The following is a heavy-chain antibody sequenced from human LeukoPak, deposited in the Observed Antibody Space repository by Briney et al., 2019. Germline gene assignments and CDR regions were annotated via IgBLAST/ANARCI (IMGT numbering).Heavy chain of an antibody. CDR2: IIPILGIA. J-gene: IGHJ4*02. CDR1: GGTFSSYA. CDR3: ARVSSGSYSS. Sequence: GASVTVSCKASGGTFSSYAISWVRQAPGQGLEWMGRIIPILGIANYAQKFQGRVTTTADKSTSTAYMELSSLRSEDTAVYYCARVSSGSYSSWGQGTLVTVSS. V-gene: IGHV1-69*04. D-gene: IGHD1-26*01.